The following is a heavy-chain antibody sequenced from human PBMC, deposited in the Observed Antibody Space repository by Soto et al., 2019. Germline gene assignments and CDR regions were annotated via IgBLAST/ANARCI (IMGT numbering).Heavy chain of an antibody. CDR1: GGSISSYY. CDR2: IYYSGST. V-gene: IGHV4-59*12. CDR3: ARSIGSGWYRGYYFDY. J-gene: IGHJ4*02. Sequence: SETLSLTCTVSGGSISSYYWSWIRQPPGKGLEWIGYIYYSGSTNYNPSLKSRVTISVDTSKNQFSLKLSSVTAADTAVYYCARSIGSGWYRGYYFDYWGQGTLVTVSS. D-gene: IGHD6-19*01.